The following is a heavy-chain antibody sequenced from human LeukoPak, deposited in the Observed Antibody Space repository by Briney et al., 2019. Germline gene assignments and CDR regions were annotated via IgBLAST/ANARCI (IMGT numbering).Heavy chain of an antibody. CDR3: ATIRIRPHSYGYEPHPFDY. CDR1: GYTLTELS. Sequence: ASVTVSFKVSGYTLTELSMHWVRQAPGKGLEWMGGFDPEDGETIYAQKFQGRVTMTEDTSTDTAYMELSSLRSEDTAVYYCATIRIRPHSYGYEPHPFDYWGQGTLVTVSS. V-gene: IGHV1-24*01. J-gene: IGHJ4*02. D-gene: IGHD5-18*01. CDR2: FDPEDGET.